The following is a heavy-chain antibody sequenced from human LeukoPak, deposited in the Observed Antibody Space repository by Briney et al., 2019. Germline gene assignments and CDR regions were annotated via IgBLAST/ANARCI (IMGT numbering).Heavy chain of an antibody. V-gene: IGHV4-4*02. CDR2: IYQSGIT. CDR1: GDSISSGNY. J-gene: IGHJ4*02. Sequence: SETLSLTCGVSGDSISSGNYWNWVRQPPGKGLEWIGDIYQSGITNYNPSLKSRVTMSVDKSKNEFSLKLDSVTAADTAVYYCARDPRPCGGWFYFDYWGQGILVTVSS. CDR3: ARDPRPCGGWFYFDY. D-gene: IGHD6-19*01.